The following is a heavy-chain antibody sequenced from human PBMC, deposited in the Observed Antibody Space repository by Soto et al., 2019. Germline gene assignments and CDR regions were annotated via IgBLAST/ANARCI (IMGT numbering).Heavy chain of an antibody. J-gene: IGHJ4*02. Sequence: GGSLRLSCAASGFTFSSYSMNWVRQAPGKGLEWVSSISSSSSYIYYADKVKGRFTISRDNAKNSLYLQTNSLRAEETDGKYYVIVLKKNEVATSYSARLVYWGQGTLVTVSS. D-gene: IGHD2-21*01. CDR3: VIVLKKNEVATSYSARLVY. CDR1: GFTFSSYS. CDR2: ISSSSSYI. V-gene: IGHV3-21*01.